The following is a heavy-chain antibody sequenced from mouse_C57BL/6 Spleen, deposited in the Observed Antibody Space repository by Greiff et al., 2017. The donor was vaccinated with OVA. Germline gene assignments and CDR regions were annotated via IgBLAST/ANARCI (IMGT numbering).Heavy chain of an antibody. J-gene: IGHJ2*01. V-gene: IGHV1-50*01. Sequence: QVQLQQPGAELVKPGASVKLSCKASGYTFTSYWMQWVKQRPGQGLEWIGEIDPSDSYTNYNQKFKGKATLTVDTSSSTAYMQLSSLTSEDSAVYYCATYGYPDYWGQGTTLTVSS. CDR2: IDPSDSYT. D-gene: IGHD2-2*01. CDR3: ATYGYPDY. CDR1: GYTFTSYW.